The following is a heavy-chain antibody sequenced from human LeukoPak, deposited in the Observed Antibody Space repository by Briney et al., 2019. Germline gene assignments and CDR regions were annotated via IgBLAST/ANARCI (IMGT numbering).Heavy chain of an antibody. CDR3: ARTRQTPVADY. CDR1: DSSCSSCC. V-gene: IGHV5-10-1*01. Sequence: GESLMICTVSADSSCSSCCYWSWRQMPGKGLEWMGRIDPSDSETNYSPSFQGHVTISADTSISTASLQWSSLTAAATALYYCARTRQTPVADYWGQGTLITVS. D-gene: IGHD6-19*01. J-gene: IGHJ4*02. CDR2: IDPSDSET.